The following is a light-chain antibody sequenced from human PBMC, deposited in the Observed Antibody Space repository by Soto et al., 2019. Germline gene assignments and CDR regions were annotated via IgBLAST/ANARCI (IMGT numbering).Light chain of an antibody. CDR2: DDS. J-gene: IGKJ1*01. CDR3: QQYNSYWT. Sequence: DIPVTQSPSSLSASVGDRVTITCRASQSVRGWLAWYQQKPGKAPKVLIYDDSSLHSGVPSRFSGSGSGTEFTLPITSLQPDDFATSYCQQYNSYWTLGHGTKVEV. CDR1: QSVRGW. V-gene: IGKV1-5*01.